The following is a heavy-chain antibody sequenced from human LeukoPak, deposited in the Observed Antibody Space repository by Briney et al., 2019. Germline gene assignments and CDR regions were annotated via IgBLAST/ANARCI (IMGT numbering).Heavy chain of an antibody. J-gene: IGHJ6*03. CDR2: INHSGST. D-gene: IGHD3-10*01. CDR1: GGSFSGYY. Sequence: SETLSLTCAVYGGSFSGYYWSWIRQPPGKGLEWIGEINHSGSTNYNPSLKSRVTISVDTSKNQISLKLNSVTAADTAVYYCARAFSGSGSYYSEMLYYYYYMDVWGKGTTVTISS. V-gene: IGHV4-34*01. CDR3: ARAFSGSGSYYSEMLYYYYYMDV.